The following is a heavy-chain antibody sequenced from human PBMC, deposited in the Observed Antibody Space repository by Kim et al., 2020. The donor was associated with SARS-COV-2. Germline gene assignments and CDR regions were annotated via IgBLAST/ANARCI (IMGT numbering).Heavy chain of an antibody. CDR3: ARGRVAARPGGGDY. Sequence: SETLSLTCAVYGGSFSGYYWSWIRQPPGKGLEWIGEINHSGSTNYNPSLKSRVTISVDTSKNQFSLKLSSVTAADTAVYYCARGRVAARPGGGDYWGQGTLVTVSS. D-gene: IGHD6-6*01. J-gene: IGHJ4*02. CDR1: GGSFSGYY. CDR2: INHSGST. V-gene: IGHV4-34*01.